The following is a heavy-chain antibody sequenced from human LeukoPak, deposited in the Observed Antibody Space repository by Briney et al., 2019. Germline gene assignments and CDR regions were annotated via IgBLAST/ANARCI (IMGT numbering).Heavy chain of an antibody. D-gene: IGHD6-6*01. CDR3: VRVGGASSILSAFDI. CDR1: GASFSSASY. CDR2: IYNGVNT. J-gene: IGHJ3*02. V-gene: IGHV4-61*01. Sequence: SETLSLTCTVSGASFSSASYWTWIRQPPGKGVEWIAHIYNGVNTNYNPSLKSRVTISVDTSKNQFSLRLNSVTAADTAVYYCVRVGGASSILSAFDIWGQGTMVTVSS.